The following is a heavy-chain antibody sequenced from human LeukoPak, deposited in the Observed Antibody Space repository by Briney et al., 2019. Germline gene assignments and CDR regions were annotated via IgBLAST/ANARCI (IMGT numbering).Heavy chain of an antibody. D-gene: IGHD3-22*01. CDR2: IYYSGST. J-gene: IGHJ4*02. V-gene: IGHV4-31*03. Sequence: PSETLSLTCTVSGGSISSGGYYWSWIRQHPGKGLEWIGYIYYSGSTYHNPSLKSRVTISVDTSKNQFSLKLSSVTAADAAVYYCAREGSSGSGLDYWGQGTLVTVSS. CDR3: AREGSSGSGLDY. CDR1: GGSISSGGYY.